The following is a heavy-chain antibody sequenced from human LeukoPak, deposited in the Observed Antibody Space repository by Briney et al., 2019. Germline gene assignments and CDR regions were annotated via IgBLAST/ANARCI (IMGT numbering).Heavy chain of an antibody. V-gene: IGHV4-30-2*01. CDR2: IYHSGST. CDR1: GGSISSGGYY. J-gene: IGHJ5*02. CDR3: ARRGAMAQQLVPAWFDP. Sequence: SETLSLTCTVSGGSISSGGYYWSWIRQPPGKGLEWIGYIYHSGSTYYNPSLKSRVTISVDTSKNQFSLKLSSVTAADTAVYYCARRGAMAQQLVPAWFDPWGQGTLVTVSS. D-gene: IGHD6-13*01.